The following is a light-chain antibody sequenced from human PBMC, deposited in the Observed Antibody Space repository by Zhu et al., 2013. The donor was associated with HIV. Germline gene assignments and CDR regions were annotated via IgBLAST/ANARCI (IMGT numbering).Light chain of an antibody. J-gene: IGKJ1*01. CDR2: TAS. Sequence: DIQMTQSPSSLSASVGDRVTITCRASQSISVQLHWYQQKPGKAPSLLIYTASTLQSGVPSRFSGSGSGTDFTLTISRLEPEDFAVYYCQQYGTLPKTFGQGTKVEIK. CDR3: QQYGTLPKT. V-gene: IGKV1-39*01. CDR1: QSISVQ.